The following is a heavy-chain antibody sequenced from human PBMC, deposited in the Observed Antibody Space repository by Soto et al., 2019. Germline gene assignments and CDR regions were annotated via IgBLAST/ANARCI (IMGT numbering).Heavy chain of an antibody. CDR2: ISEDGSNK. V-gene: IGHV3-30*18. Sequence: QVQLVESGGGVVQPGRSLRLSCTVSGSIIESYGMHWVRQAPGKGLEWVALISEDGSNKKYADSVKGRFTISRDNSKNTLYLQMYSLRAEDTAVYYCAKDFQPRYYYYGMDVWGQGTTVTVSS. CDR1: GSIIESYG. D-gene: IGHD2-2*01. CDR3: AKDFQPRYYYYGMDV. J-gene: IGHJ6*02.